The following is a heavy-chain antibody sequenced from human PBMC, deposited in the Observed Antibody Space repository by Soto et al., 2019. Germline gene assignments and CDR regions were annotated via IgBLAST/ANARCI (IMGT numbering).Heavy chain of an antibody. J-gene: IGHJ4*02. Sequence: GGSLRISCAASGFTFSSYSMHWVLQASGKGLVWVAVISYDGSNKYYADSVKGRFTISRDNSKNTLYLQMNSLRAEDTAVYYCAKLLWFGELSVRDYWGQGT. CDR1: GFTFSSYS. D-gene: IGHD3-10*01. V-gene: IGHV3-30*18. CDR2: ISYDGSNK. CDR3: AKLLWFGELSVRDY.